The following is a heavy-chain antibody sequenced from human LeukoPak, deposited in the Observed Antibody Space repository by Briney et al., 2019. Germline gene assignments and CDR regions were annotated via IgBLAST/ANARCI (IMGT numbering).Heavy chain of an antibody. Sequence: ASVKVSCKASGGTFSSYAISWVRQAPGQGLEWMGWISTYNGNTNYAQKLQGRVSMTTDTSTSTAYMDLRSLRSDDTAVYYCARDLGYWGQGTLVTVSS. J-gene: IGHJ4*02. V-gene: IGHV1-18*01. CDR1: GGTFSSYA. CDR2: ISTYNGNT. CDR3: ARDLGY.